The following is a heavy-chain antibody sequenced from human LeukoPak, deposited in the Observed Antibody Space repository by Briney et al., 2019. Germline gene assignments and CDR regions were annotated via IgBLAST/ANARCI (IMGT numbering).Heavy chain of an antibody. J-gene: IGHJ5*02. V-gene: IGHV1-8*01. CDR1: GYTFTSYD. Sequence: ASVKVSCKASGYTFTSYDINWVRQATGQGLERMGWMTPNSGNTGYAQKFQGRITMTRDTSISTAYMELSSLRSEDTAVYYCARNPFKSGWFDPWGQGTLVTVSS. CDR2: MTPNSGNT. CDR3: ARNPFKSGWFDP.